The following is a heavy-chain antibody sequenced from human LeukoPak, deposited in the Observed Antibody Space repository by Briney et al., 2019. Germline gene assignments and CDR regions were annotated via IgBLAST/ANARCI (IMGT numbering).Heavy chain of an antibody. CDR2: IGSTI. V-gene: IGHV3-11*01. CDR1: VFSFSDSF. Sequence: GGGLRDSCVASVFSFSDSFIGWIGPARSKGREWISYIGSTIYYADSVKGRFTISSDNAKNSLYLQMNSLGAEDTAVYYCARDPQRGDGYCFDYWGQGTLVTVSS. J-gene: IGHJ4*02. CDR3: ARDPQRGDGYCFDY. D-gene: IGHD5-24*01.